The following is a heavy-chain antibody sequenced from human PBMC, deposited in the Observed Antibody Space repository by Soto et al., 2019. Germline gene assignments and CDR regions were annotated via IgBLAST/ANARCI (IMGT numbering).Heavy chain of an antibody. CDR2: INQDGSKK. V-gene: IGHV3-7*01. CDR1: GLTFSISW. J-gene: IGHJ4*02. D-gene: IGHD4-17*01. CDR3: AREEADYGGNVN. Sequence: PGGSLRLSCAASGLTFSISWMNWVRQAPGKGLEWVANINQDGSKKHYVDSVKGRFTISRDKAKNELYLQMNSLRAEDTAVYYCAREEADYGGNVNWGQGTLVTVSS.